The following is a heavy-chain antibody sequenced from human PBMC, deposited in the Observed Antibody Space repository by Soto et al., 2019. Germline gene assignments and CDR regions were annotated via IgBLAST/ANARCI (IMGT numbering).Heavy chain of an antibody. J-gene: IGHJ5*02. V-gene: IGHV4-34*01. D-gene: IGHD5-18*01. CDR1: GGSFSGYY. CDR3: ARVRGGYSYGQRRGNWFDP. Sequence: PSETLSLTCAVYGGSFSGYYWSWIRQPPGKGLEWIGEINHSGSTNYNPSLKSRVTISVDTSKNQFSLKLSSVTAADTAVYYCARVRGGYSYGQRRGNWFDPWGQGTLVTVSS. CDR2: INHSGST.